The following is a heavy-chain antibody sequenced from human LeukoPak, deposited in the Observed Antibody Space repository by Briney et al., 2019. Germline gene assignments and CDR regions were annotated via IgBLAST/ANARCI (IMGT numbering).Heavy chain of an antibody. CDR1: GFTFSSYA. V-gene: IGHV3-33*08. J-gene: IGHJ6*02. D-gene: IGHD3-22*01. CDR3: ARDHYYDSSGYYYKEYYGMDV. CDR2: IWYDGSNK. Sequence: PGGSLRLSCAASGFTFSSYAMHWVRQAPGKGLEWVAVIWYDGSNKYYADSVKGRFTISRDNSKNTLYLQMNSLRAEDTAVYYCARDHYYDSSGYYYKEYYGMDVWGQGTTVTVSS.